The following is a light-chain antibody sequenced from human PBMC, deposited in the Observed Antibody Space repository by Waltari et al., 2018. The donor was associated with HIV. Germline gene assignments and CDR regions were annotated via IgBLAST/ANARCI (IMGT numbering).Light chain of an antibody. J-gene: IGLJ2*01. CDR1: SSDVGSYNL. Sequence: QSALTQPASVSGSPGQSITISCTGTSSDVGSYNLVSWYQQHPGKAPKLMFYEGSKRPAGVANRFSGSKSGNTASLTISGLHAEDEADYYCCSYAGSSTLEVFGGGTKLTVL. CDR2: EGS. CDR3: CSYAGSSTLEV. V-gene: IGLV2-23*01.